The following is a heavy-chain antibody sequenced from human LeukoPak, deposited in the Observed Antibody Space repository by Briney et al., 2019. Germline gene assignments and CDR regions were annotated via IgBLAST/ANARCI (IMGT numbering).Heavy chain of an antibody. CDR1: GYTFSSYD. CDR3: AKGRYCSGGSCYYPSYYYYGMDV. CDR2: MNPNSGNT. V-gene: IGHV1-8*01. D-gene: IGHD2-15*01. J-gene: IGHJ6*02. Sequence: ASVKVSCKASGYTFSSYDINWVRQATGQGLEWMGWMNPNSGNTGYAQKFQGRVTMTRNTSISTAYMELSSLRSEDTAVYYCAKGRYCSGGSCYYPSYYYYGMDVWGQGTTVTVSS.